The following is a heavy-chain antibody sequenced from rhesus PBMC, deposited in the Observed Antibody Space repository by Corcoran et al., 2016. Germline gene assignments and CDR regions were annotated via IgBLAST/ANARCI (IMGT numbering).Heavy chain of an antibody. V-gene: IGHV4-65*02. D-gene: IGHD4-35*01. CDR3: ARLPYGNYYFDY. Sequence: QVQLQESGPGLVKPSETLSLTCAGAGGSLSSSKWWSWIRQPPGKGLEWIGNIGGSSGSTYYNPSLKSRVTISKDTAKTQFSLKLSSVTAADTAVYYCARLPYGNYYFDYWGQGVLVTVSS. J-gene: IGHJ4*01. CDR2: IGGSSGST. CDR1: GGSLSSSKW.